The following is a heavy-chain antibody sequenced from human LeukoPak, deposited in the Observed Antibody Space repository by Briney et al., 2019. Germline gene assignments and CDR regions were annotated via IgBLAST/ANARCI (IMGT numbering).Heavy chain of an antibody. J-gene: IGHJ6*03. CDR1: GGSISSHY. CDR3: ARSSEGRYYYDSSGYSYYYYYMDV. Sequence: SETLSLTCTVSGGSISSHYWSWIRQPPGKGLEWIGYIYYSGSTSYNPSLKSRVTISVDTSKNQFSLKLNSVTAADTAVYYCARSSEGRYYYDSSGYSYYYYYMDVWGKGTTVTISS. D-gene: IGHD3-22*01. V-gene: IGHV4-59*11. CDR2: IYYSGST.